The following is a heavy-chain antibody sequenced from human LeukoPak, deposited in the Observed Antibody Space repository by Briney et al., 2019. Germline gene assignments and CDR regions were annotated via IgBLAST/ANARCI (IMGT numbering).Heavy chain of an antibody. V-gene: IGHV3-23*01. J-gene: IGHJ5*02. Sequence: PGGSLRLSCVASGFTFSSYAMSWVRQAPGKGLEWVSAISANGVDTFYAPSVKGRFTISRDNSKNTLYLQINSLRAEDTAIYYCAKDVWWSVSWGQGTLVTVSS. CDR2: ISANGVDT. D-gene: IGHD2-8*02. CDR1: GFTFSSYA. CDR3: AKDVWWSVS.